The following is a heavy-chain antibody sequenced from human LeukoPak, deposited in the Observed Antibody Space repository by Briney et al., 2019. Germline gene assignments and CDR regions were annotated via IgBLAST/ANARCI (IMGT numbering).Heavy chain of an antibody. Sequence: GGSLRLSCAASGFTITTYAMRWVRQAPGKGLEWVAFIRYDGSNKYYADSVKGRFTISRDNSKSTLYLQMNSLRAEDTAVYYCAKDPGLQDRFWGQGTLVTVSS. V-gene: IGHV3-30*02. CDR2: IRYDGSNK. D-gene: IGHD4-11*01. CDR3: AKDPGLQDRF. J-gene: IGHJ4*02. CDR1: GFTITTYA.